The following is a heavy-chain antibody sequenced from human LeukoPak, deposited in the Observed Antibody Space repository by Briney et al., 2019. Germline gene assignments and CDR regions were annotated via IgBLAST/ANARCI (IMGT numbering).Heavy chain of an antibody. V-gene: IGHV3-21*01. CDR2: ISSSSSYI. CDR1: GFTFSSYS. J-gene: IGHJ4*02. Sequence: NPGGSLRLSCAASGFTFSSYSMNWVRQAPGKGLEWVSSISSSSSYIYHADSVKGRFTISRDNAKNSLYLQMNSLRAEDTAVYYCASVSGYDYFDYWGQGTLVTVSS. CDR3: ASVSGYDYFDY. D-gene: IGHD6-25*01.